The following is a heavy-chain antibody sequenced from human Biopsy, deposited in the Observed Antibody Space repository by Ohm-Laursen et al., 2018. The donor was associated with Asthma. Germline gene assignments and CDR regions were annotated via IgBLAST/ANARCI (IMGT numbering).Heavy chain of an antibody. CDR1: GYTFVGCH. CDR2: INPNSGGT. V-gene: IGHV1-2*06. Sequence: ASVKVSCKASGYTFVGCHIHWMRQAPGQGLEWMGRINPNSGGTNYAQKFQGRVTMTRDTSISTAYMEVSRLRSDDTAVYYCAGGQKSAGDRWFDPWGQGTLVTVSS. J-gene: IGHJ5*02. D-gene: IGHD6-13*01. CDR3: AGGQKSAGDRWFDP.